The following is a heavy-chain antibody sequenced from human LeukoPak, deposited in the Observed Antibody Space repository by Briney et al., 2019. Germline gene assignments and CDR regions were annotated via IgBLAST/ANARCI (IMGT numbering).Heavy chain of an antibody. V-gene: IGHV1-18*01. Sequence: ASVKVSFKASGYTFTSYGISWVRQAPGQGLEWMGWISAYNGNTNYAQKLQGRVTMTTDTSTSTAYMELRSLRSDDTAVYYCARDRGHDYGDYAVGSWFDPWGQGTLVTVSS. J-gene: IGHJ5*02. CDR3: ARDRGHDYGDYAVGSWFDP. CDR1: GYTFTSYG. CDR2: ISAYNGNT. D-gene: IGHD4-17*01.